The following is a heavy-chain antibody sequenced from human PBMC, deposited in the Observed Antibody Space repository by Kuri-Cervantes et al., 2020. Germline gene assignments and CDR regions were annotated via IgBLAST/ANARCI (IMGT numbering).Heavy chain of an antibody. D-gene: IGHD3-22*01. V-gene: IGHV1-46*01. J-gene: IGHJ4*02. Sequence: ASVKVSCKASGYTFTSYYMHRVRQAPGQGLEWMGIINPSGGSTSYAQKFQGRVTMTRDTSTSTVYMELRSLRSDDTAVYYCARVRYYYDSSGYTSDYWGQGTLVTVSS. CDR1: GYTFTSYY. CDR2: INPSGGST. CDR3: ARVRYYYDSSGYTSDY.